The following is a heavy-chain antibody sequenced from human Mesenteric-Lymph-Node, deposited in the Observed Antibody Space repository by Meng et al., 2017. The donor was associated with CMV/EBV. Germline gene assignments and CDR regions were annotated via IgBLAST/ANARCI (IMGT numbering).Heavy chain of an antibody. CDR3: TTERDATNFLLGLDN. J-gene: IGHJ4*02. CDR1: GGPFNNFG. V-gene: IGHV1-69*01. Sequence: PGGPFNNFGFTWSRQVPGQVPEWVEVLVPLSRTPQHAQKFRGRVTIPLDESSSTGYLQITNLRPDYTAVYYCTTERDATNFLLGLDNWGQGTLVTVSS. CDR2: LVPLSRTP. D-gene: IGHD2/OR15-2a*01.